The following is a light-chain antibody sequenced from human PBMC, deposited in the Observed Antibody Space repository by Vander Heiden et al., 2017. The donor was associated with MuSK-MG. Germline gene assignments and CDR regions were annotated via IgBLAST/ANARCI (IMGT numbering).Light chain of an antibody. CDR1: NIGSKS. J-gene: IGLJ2*01. CDR3: QVWDSSSDHVV. CDR2: DDS. Sequence: SYVLAQSPSVSVAPGQTARITCGGDNIGSKSVHWYRQRPGQAPVLVVHDDSDRPSGIPDRLSGSNSGSTATLTIGRVEAGDEADYYCQVWDSSSDHVVFGGGTKLTVL. V-gene: IGLV3-21*02.